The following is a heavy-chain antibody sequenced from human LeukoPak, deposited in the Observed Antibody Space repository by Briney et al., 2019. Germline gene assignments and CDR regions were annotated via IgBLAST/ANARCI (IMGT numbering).Heavy chain of an antibody. Sequence: GGSLRLSCVASGFIFSSYGMQWVRQAPGKGLEWVAFIRYDGGNKYYTESVKGRFTISRDSSKNTLYLQMNSLRAEDTAVYYCAKDYVGTNCPYYFDSWGQGTVVTVSS. J-gene: IGHJ4*02. CDR2: IRYDGGNK. D-gene: IGHD3-16*01. V-gene: IGHV3-30*02. CDR3: AKDYVGTNCPYYFDS. CDR1: GFIFSSYG.